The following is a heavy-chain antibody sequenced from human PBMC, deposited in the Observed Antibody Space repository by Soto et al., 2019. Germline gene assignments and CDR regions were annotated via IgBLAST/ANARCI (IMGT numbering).Heavy chain of an antibody. D-gene: IGHD1-26*01. CDR3: ARHPHPYSGYKYGMDV. CDR1: GYSFTSYW. Sequence: PGESLKISCKGSGYSFTSYWIGWVRQMPGKGLEWMGIIYPGDSDTRYSPSFQGQVTISADKSISTAYLQWSSLKASDTAMYYCARHPHPYSGYKYGMDVWGQGTTVTVSS. J-gene: IGHJ6*02. V-gene: IGHV5-51*01. CDR2: IYPGDSDT.